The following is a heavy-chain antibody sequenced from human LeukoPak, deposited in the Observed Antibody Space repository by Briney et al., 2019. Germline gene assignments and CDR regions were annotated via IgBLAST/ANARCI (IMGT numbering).Heavy chain of an antibody. D-gene: IGHD3-10*01. CDR2: IDPSDSYT. V-gene: IGHV5-10-1*01. J-gene: IGHJ4*02. CDR3: ARHGRLLWFGELLSTFDY. Sequence: PGESLRISCKGSGYSFTSYWISWVRQMPGKGLEWMGRIDPSDSYTNYSPSFQGHVTISADKSISTAYLHWSSLKASDTAMYYCARHGRLLWFGELLSTFDYWGQGTLVTVSS. CDR1: GYSFTSYW.